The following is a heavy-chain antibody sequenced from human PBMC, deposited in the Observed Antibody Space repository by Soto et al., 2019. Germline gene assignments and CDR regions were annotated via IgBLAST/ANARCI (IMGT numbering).Heavy chain of an antibody. CDR1: GFTFSNYA. Sequence: QVQLVESGGGVVQPGRSLRLSCAASGFTFSNYAMHWVRQAPGKGLEWVAVISSDGSNKYYADSVTGRFTISRDNSQNTLYVQMNSLRAEDTAVYYCARSGYSGRYPAYFDYRGQGILVIVSS. J-gene: IGHJ4*02. CDR3: ARSGYSGRYPAYFDY. D-gene: IGHD1-26*01. CDR2: ISSDGSNK. V-gene: IGHV3-30-3*01.